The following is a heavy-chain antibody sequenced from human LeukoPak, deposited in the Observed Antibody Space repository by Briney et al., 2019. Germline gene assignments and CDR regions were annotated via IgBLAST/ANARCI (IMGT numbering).Heavy chain of an antibody. CDR2: MYYSGIT. V-gene: IGHV4-59*08. Sequence: PSETLSLTCTVSGGSLSSYYWSWIRQPPGKGLEWIGYMYYSGITNYNPSLKSRVTISVDTSKNQFSLKLTSVTAADTALYYCARHLRGDYSNSWFDPWGQGTLVTVSS. CDR3: ARHLRGDYSNSWFDP. CDR1: GGSLSSYY. J-gene: IGHJ5*02. D-gene: IGHD4-11*01.